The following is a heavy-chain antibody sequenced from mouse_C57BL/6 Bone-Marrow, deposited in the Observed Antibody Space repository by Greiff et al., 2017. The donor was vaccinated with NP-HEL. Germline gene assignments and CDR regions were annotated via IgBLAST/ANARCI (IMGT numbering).Heavy chain of an antibody. CDR1: GFTFSSYG. CDR3: ARQGGSNY. D-gene: IGHD1-1*01. V-gene: IGHV5-6*01. CDR2: ISSGGSYT. J-gene: IGHJ2*01. Sequence: EVKVVESGGDLVKPGGSLKLSCAASGFTFSSYGMSWVRQTPDKRLEWVATISSGGSYTYYPDSVKGRFTISRDNAKNTLCLQMSSLKSEDTAMYYCARQGGSNYWGQGTTLTVSS.